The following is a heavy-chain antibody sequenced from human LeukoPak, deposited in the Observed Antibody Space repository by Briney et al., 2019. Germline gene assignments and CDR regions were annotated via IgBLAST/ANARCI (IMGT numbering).Heavy chain of an antibody. J-gene: IGHJ4*02. CDR2: ISYDGSNK. CDR1: GFTFSSYG. CDR3: AKDHMVRGNFKPVLGPADY. V-gene: IGHV3-30*18. Sequence: PGGSLRLSCAASGFTFSSYGMHWVRQAPGKGLEWVAVISYDGSNKYYADSVKGRFTISRDNSKNTLYLQMNSLRAEDTAVYYCAKDHMVRGNFKPVLGPADYWGQGTLVTVSS. D-gene: IGHD3-10*01.